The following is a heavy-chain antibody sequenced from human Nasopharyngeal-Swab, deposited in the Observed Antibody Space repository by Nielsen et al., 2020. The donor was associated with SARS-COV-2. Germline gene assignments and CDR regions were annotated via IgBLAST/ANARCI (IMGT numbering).Heavy chain of an antibody. CDR3: AATSVLRFLEWLNNWFDP. CDR2: IYYSGST. V-gene: IGHV4-39*01. D-gene: IGHD3-3*01. J-gene: IGHJ5*02. Sequence: SETLSLTYPVSGGSISSSSYYWGWIRQPPGKGLEWIGSIYYSGSTYYNPSLKSRVTISVDTSKNQFSLKLSSVTAADTAVYYCAATSVLRFLEWLNNWFDPWGQGTLVTVSS. CDR1: GGSISSSSYY.